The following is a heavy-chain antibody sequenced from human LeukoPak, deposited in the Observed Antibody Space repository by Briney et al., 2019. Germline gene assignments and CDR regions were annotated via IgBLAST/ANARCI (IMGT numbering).Heavy chain of an antibody. Sequence: GGSLRLSCAASGFTFSSYSMNWVRQAPGKGLEWVSSISSSSSYIYYADSVKGRFTISRDNAKNSLYLQMNSLRAEDTAVYYCARAFTVNTAMVGYWGQGTLATVSS. CDR3: ARAFTVNTAMVGY. J-gene: IGHJ4*02. D-gene: IGHD5-18*01. CDR2: ISSSSSYI. CDR1: GFTFSSYS. V-gene: IGHV3-21*01.